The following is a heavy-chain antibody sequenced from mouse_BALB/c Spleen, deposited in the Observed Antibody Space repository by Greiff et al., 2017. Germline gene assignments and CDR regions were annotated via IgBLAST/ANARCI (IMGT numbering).Heavy chain of an antibody. CDR1: GFSLTSYG. J-gene: IGHJ3*01. Sequence: QVQLKESGPGLVAPSQSLSITCTVSGFSLTSYGVHWVRQPPGKGLEWLGVIWAGGSTNYNSALMSRLSISKDNSKSQVFLKMNSLQTDDTAMYYCASYYSGWFAYWGQGTLVTVSA. V-gene: IGHV2-9*02. D-gene: IGHD1-1*01. CDR3: ASYYSGWFAY. CDR2: IWAGGST.